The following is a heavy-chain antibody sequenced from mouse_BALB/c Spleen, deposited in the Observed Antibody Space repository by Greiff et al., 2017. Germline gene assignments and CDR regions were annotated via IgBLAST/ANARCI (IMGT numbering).Heavy chain of an antibody. J-gene: IGHJ3*01. CDR3: ARSRRSIYYDYDGWFAC. V-gene: IGHV3-1*02. D-gene: IGHD2-4*01. CDR1: GYSITSGYS. Sequence: EVKLLESGPDLVKPSQSLSLTCTVTGYSITSGYSWHWIRQFPGNKLEWMGYIHYSGSTNSNPSLKSRISITRDTSKNQFFLQLNSVTTEDTATYYGARSRRSIYYDYDGWFACWGQGTLVTVSA. CDR2: IHYSGST.